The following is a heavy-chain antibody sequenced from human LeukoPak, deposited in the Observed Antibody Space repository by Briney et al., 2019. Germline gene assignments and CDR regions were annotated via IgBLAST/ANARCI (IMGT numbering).Heavy chain of an antibody. CDR1: GFTFSSYW. CDR2: IRSKANSYAT. Sequence: GGSLRLSCAASGFTFSSYWMSWVRQASGKGLEWVGRIRSKANSYATAYAASVKGRFTISRDDSKNTAYLQMNSLKTEDTAVYYCTSTHDYWGQGTLVTVSS. CDR3: TSTHDY. J-gene: IGHJ4*02. V-gene: IGHV3-73*01.